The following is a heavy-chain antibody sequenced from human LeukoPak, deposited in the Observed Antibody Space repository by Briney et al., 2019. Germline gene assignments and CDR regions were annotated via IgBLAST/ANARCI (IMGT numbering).Heavy chain of an antibody. CDR3: AKDRSGSYFRGGIDY. J-gene: IGHJ4*02. CDR2: ISDSGTRT. CDR1: RFTFSNYA. V-gene: IGHV3-23*01. D-gene: IGHD1-26*01. Sequence: GGSLRLSCAASRFTFSNYAMSWVRQAPGKGLEWVSSISDSGTRTYYADSVKGRFTISRDNSKNTLYLQVNSLRAEDTAVYYCAKDRSGSYFRGGIDYWGQGTLVTVYS.